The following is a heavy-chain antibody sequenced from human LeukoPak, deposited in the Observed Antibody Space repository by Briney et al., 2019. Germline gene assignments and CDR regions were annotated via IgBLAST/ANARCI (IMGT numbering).Heavy chain of an antibody. CDR3: ARGKYYDSSGYRPYYHYYFMDV. CDR2: IYYSGST. J-gene: IGHJ6*03. CDR1: GGSVSSSSYY. V-gene: IGHV4-39*07. D-gene: IGHD3-22*01. Sequence: PSETLSLTCTVSGGSVSSSSYYWGWIRQPPGKGLEWIGSIYYSGSTYYNPSLKSRVTISVDTSNNQFSLKLTSVTAADTAVYYCARGKYYDSSGYRPYYHYYFMDVWGKGTTVTVSS.